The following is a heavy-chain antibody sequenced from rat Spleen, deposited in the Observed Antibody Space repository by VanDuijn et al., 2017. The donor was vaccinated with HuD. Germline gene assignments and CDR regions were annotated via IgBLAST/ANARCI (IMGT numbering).Heavy chain of an antibody. CDR2: MRYNGDT. Sequence: QVQLKESGPGLVQPSQTLSLTCTVSGFSLTSNSVSWVRQPPGKGLEWMGRMRYNGDTSYNSALKSRLSISRDTSKNQVFLKMNSLQTDDTVIYFCARSYGGYTSNWFPYWGQGTLVTVSS. D-gene: IGHD1-11*01. J-gene: IGHJ3*01. CDR3: ARSYGGYTSNWFPY. CDR1: GFSLTSNS. V-gene: IGHV2-63*01.